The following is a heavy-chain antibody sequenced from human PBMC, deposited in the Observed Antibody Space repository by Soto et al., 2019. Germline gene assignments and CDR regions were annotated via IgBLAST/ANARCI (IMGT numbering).Heavy chain of an antibody. D-gene: IGHD2-21*01. CDR3: AREKWAIRAFDI. J-gene: IGHJ3*02. Sequence: GASVKVSCKASGYTFTTYHMHWVRQAPGQGLEWMGIINPSGGSTSYAQKFQGRVTMTRDTSTSTVYMELSSLRSEDTAVYYCAREKWAIRAFDIWGQGTMVTVSS. V-gene: IGHV1-46*01. CDR1: GYTFTTYH. CDR2: INPSGGST.